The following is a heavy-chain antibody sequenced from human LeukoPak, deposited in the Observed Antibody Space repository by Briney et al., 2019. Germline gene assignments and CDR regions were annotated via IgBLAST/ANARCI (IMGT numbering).Heavy chain of an antibody. D-gene: IGHD6-19*01. Sequence: ASVKVSCKASGYTFTNFGFGWVRQAPGQGLEWMGWISAYNGHTNYAHKFQGRVTMTTDTSTSTAYMELRSLRSDDTAVYYCARDKDMGAVAGTFDFWGQGTLVTVSS. CDR1: GYTFTNFG. V-gene: IGHV1-18*01. CDR3: ARDKDMGAVAGTFDF. CDR2: ISAYNGHT. J-gene: IGHJ4*02.